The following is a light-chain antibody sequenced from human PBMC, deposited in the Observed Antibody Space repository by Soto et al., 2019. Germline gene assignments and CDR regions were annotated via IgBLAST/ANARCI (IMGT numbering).Light chain of an antibody. Sequence: EIVLTQSPGTLSLSPGERATLSCRASQSVRSSYLAWYQQKPGQAPRLLIYGASSRATGIPDRFSGSGSGTDFTLTISRLEPEDFAVYYCQQSAGSPPRWTFGQGTKVEIK. V-gene: IGKV3-20*01. CDR3: QQSAGSPPRWT. CDR2: GAS. CDR1: QSVRSSY. J-gene: IGKJ1*01.